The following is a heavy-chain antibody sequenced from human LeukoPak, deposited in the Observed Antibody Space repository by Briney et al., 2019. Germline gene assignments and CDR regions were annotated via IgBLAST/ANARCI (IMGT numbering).Heavy chain of an antibody. CDR1: GFTFSSYS. CDR2: IGSSSSYI. V-gene: IGHV3-21*01. CDR3: AASTKHTAMVDY. Sequence: GGSLRLSCAASGFTFSSYSMNCVRQAPEKGLEWVSSIGSSSSYIYYADSVKGRFTISRDNAKNSLYLQMNSLRAENTAVYYCAASTKHTAMVDYWGQGTLVTVSS. J-gene: IGHJ4*02. D-gene: IGHD5-18*01.